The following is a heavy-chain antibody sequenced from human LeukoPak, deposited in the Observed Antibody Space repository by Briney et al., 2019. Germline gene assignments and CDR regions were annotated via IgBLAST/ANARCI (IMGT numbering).Heavy chain of an antibody. CDR3: ARDPVAAGGFDY. CDR2: ISSSSSYI. V-gene: IGHV3-21*01. J-gene: IGHJ4*02. Sequence: GGSLRLSCAASGFRFSDFTMSWVRQAPGKGPEWVSSISSSSSYIYYADSVKGRFTISRDNAKNSLYLQMNSLRAEDTAVYYCARDPVAAGGFDYWGQGTLVTVSS. CDR1: GFRFSDFT. D-gene: IGHD6-13*01.